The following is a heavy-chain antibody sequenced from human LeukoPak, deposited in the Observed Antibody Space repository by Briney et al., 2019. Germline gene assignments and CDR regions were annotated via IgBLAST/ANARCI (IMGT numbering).Heavy chain of an antibody. J-gene: IGHJ5*02. D-gene: IGHD2-15*01. Sequence: GGSLRLSCAASGFTFSSSSMNWARQAPGKGLEWVSYISSSSSSIYYADSVKGRFTISRDNAKNSLYLQMNSLRAEDTAVYYCARGYVLRGGFDPWGQGTLVTVSS. CDR1: GFTFSSSS. CDR3: ARGYVLRGGFDP. V-gene: IGHV3-48*04. CDR2: ISSSSSSI.